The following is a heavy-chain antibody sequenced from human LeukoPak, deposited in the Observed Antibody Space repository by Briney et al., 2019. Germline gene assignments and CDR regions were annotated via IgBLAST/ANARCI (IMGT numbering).Heavy chain of an antibody. CDR1: GFTFSRYW. Sequence: PGGSLRLSCGASGFTFSRYWMHWVRQAPGKGLVWVSHINSDGSSTSYADSVKGRFTITRDNAKNTLYLQTNSLRAEDTAVYYCASPVGVDYYGMDVWGQGTTVTVSS. CDR2: INSDGSST. D-gene: IGHD1-26*01. CDR3: ASPVGVDYYGMDV. V-gene: IGHV3-74*01. J-gene: IGHJ6*02.